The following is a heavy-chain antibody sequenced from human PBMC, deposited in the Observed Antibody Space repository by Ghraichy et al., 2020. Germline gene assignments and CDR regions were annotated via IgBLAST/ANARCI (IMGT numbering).Heavy chain of an antibody. CDR1: GFTFSSYW. CDR3: AREYCSSTSCYKWGFFDY. J-gene: IGHJ4*02. D-gene: IGHD2-2*02. V-gene: IGHV3-7*01. CDR2: IKQDGSEK. Sequence: GESLNISCAASGFTFSSYWMSWVRQAPGKGLEWVANIKQDGSEKYYVDSVKGRFTISRDNAKNSLYLQMNSLRAEDTAVYYCAREYCSSTSCYKWGFFDYWGQGTLVTVSS.